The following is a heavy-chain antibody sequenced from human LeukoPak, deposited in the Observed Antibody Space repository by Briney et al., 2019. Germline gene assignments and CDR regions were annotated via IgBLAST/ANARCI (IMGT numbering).Heavy chain of an antibody. Sequence: SETLSLTCTVWVGSISIGSDYWRWIRQPAGKGLEWIGRIYTSGSTNYNPSLKSRVTISVDTYKTQFSLKLSSVTAADTAVYYCAAMTTVTTLGLDVWGKGTTVTVSS. D-gene: IGHD4-11*01. V-gene: IGHV4-61*02. J-gene: IGHJ6*04. CDR3: AAMTTVTTLGLDV. CDR1: VGSISIGSDY. CDR2: IYTSGST.